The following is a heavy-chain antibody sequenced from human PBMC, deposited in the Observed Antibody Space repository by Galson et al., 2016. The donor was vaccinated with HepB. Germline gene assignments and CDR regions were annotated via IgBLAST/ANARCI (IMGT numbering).Heavy chain of an antibody. J-gene: IGHJ4*02. CDR1: GYSFTSYG. CDR2: ISAYNDSP. Sequence: SVKVSCKASGYSFTSYGFSWVRQAPGQGLEWMGWISAYNDSPKYAQKFQDRVTMTTDTSSSTAYMELRGLRSDDTAVYFCARDREWEAKPDYWGQGTLVTVSS. V-gene: IGHV1-18*01. D-gene: IGHD1-26*01. CDR3: ARDREWEAKPDY.